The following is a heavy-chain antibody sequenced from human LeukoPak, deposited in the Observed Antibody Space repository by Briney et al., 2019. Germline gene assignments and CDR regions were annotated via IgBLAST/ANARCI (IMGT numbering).Heavy chain of an antibody. CDR3: ARFAAGGSYYYYMDV. V-gene: IGHV3-74*01. Sequence: PGGSLRLSCAASGLTFSSYWMHWVRQGPGKGLVWVSRISSDASITSYADPVKGRFTISRDNAKNTLYLQMNSLRADDTAVYYCARFAAGGSYYYYMDVWGKGTTVTVSS. CDR2: ISSDASIT. CDR1: GLTFSSYW. J-gene: IGHJ6*03. D-gene: IGHD6-25*01.